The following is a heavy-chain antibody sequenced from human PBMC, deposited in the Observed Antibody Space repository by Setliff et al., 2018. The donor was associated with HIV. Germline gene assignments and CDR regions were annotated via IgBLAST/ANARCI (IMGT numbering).Heavy chain of an antibody. CDR3: ARGRPDDSVGFGY. D-gene: IGHD3-22*01. CDR2: IYYSGST. J-gene: IGHJ4*02. Sequence: PSETLSLTCSVSGGSIRSSTYYWVWIRQPPGKGLEWIGYIYYSGSTNYNPSLKSRVTISVDTSKNQFSLKLTSVTAADTAVYYCARGRPDDSVGFGYWGQGTLVTVSS. V-gene: IGHV4-61*05. CDR1: GGSIRSSTYY.